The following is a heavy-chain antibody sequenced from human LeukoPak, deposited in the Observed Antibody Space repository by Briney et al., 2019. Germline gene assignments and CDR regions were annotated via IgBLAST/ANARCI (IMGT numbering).Heavy chain of an antibody. Sequence: ASVKVSFKASGYTFTSYGISWVRQAPGQGLEWMGWISAYNGNTNYAQKLQGRVTMTTDTSTSTAYMELRSLRSDDTAVYYCARDRVGYCSSTSCYAVDCWGQGTLVTVSS. CDR1: GYTFTSYG. V-gene: IGHV1-18*01. CDR3: ARDRVGYCSSTSCYAVDC. CDR2: ISAYNGNT. D-gene: IGHD2-2*01. J-gene: IGHJ4*02.